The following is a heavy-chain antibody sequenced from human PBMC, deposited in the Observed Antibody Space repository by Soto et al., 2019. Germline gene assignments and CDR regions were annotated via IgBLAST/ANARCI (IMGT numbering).Heavy chain of an antibody. CDR2: IYRDGST. V-gene: IGHV3-53*01. Sequence: EVQLVESGGGLIQPGESLRLSCAASGFTVSISYMSWVRQAPGKGLEWVSTIYRDGSTYYADSVEGRFTISRDNSKNTLYIQMNSLSAEDTATSYCARRKRIGWYDASSCWGQGTLVTVSS. CDR3: ARRKRIGWYDASSC. D-gene: IGHD6-19*01. J-gene: IGHJ4*02. CDR1: GFTVSISY.